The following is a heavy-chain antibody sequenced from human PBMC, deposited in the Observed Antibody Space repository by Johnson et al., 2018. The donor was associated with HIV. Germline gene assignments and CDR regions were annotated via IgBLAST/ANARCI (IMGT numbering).Heavy chain of an antibody. Sequence: VQLVESGGGLVQPGGSLRLSCAASGFTLSSYWIHWVRQAPGKGLVWVSRMTSDGSSTSYADSVKGRFTISRDNSKNTLYLQMNSLRAEDTAVYYCARDYGDYAHDAFDIWGQGTMVTVSS. V-gene: IGHV3-74*01. CDR3: ARDYGDYAHDAFDI. J-gene: IGHJ3*02. D-gene: IGHD4-17*01. CDR1: GFTLSSYW. CDR2: MTSDGSST.